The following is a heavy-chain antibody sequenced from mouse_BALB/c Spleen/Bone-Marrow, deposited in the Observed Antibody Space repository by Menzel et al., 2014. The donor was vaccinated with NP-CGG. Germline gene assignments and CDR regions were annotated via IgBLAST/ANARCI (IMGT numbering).Heavy chain of an antibody. V-gene: IGHV14-4*02. CDR2: IDPENGDT. Sequence: EVQLVESGAGLVRSGASVKLSCTASGFNIKDYYMHWVKQRPEQGLEWIGWIDPENGDTEYAPKFQGKATMTADTSSNPAYLQLSSLTSEDTAVYYCNEGYGNYGYWGQGTTLTVSS. CDR1: GFNIKDYY. D-gene: IGHD2-10*02. J-gene: IGHJ2*01. CDR3: NEGYGNYGY.